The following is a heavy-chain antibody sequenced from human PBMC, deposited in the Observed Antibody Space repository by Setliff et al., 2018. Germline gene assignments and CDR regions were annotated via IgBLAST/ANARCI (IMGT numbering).Heavy chain of an antibody. J-gene: IGHJ4*02. CDR2: IYPGDSDT. CDR1: GYIFTNYW. V-gene: IGHV5-51*01. CDR3: AIRSYSSNWYFDY. D-gene: IGHD6-13*01. Sequence: GESLKISCKASGYIFTNYWIGWVRQMPGKGLEWMGVIYPGDSDTRYSPSFQGQVTISADKSINTAYLQWSSLKASDTAMYYCAIRSYSSNWYFDYWGQGTLVTVSS.